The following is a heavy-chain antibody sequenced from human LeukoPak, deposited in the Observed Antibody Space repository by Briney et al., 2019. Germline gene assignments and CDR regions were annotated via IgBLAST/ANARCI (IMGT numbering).Heavy chain of an antibody. V-gene: IGHV5-51*01. Sequence: GESLKISCKGSGYSFTSYWIGWVRKMPGKGLEWMGIIYPGDSDTRYSPSFQGQVTISADKSISTAYLQWSSLKASDTAMYYCARPGVGSSGWYDAFDIWGQGTMVTVSS. CDR3: ARPGVGSSGWYDAFDI. D-gene: IGHD6-19*01. J-gene: IGHJ3*02. CDR1: GYSFTSYW. CDR2: IYPGDSDT.